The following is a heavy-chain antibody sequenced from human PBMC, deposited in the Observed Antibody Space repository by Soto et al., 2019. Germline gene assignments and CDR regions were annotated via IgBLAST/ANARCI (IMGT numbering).Heavy chain of an antibody. CDR3: AKGPKWPIQDF. D-gene: IGHD5-18*01. J-gene: IGHJ4*02. CDR1: GFTFASYA. CDR2: VSGNGDTT. V-gene: IGHV3-23*01. Sequence: GGSLRLSCAASGFTFASYAMSWVRQAPGKGLAWVSSVSGNGDTTFYADSVQGRFTISRDNSKSTLYLQMNSLSAEDTAIYYCAKGPKWPIQDFWGPGTLVTVSS.